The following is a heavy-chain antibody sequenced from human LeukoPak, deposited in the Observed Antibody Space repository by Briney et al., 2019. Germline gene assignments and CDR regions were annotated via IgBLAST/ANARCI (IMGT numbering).Heavy chain of an antibody. CDR2: ISYDGSNK. J-gene: IGHJ6*02. D-gene: IGHD4-17*01. CDR1: GFTFSSYG. Sequence: GGSLRLSCAASGFTFSSYGMHWVRQAPGKGLEWVAVISYDGSNKYYADSVKGRFTISRDNYKNTLYLQMNSLRAEDTAVYYCAKDSATLTDYAPYGMDVWGQGTTVTVSS. V-gene: IGHV3-30*18. CDR3: AKDSATLTDYAPYGMDV.